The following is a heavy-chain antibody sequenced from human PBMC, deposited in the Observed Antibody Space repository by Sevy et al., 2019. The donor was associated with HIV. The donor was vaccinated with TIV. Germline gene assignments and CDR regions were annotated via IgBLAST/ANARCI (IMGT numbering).Heavy chain of an antibody. CDR2: GHYDGRT. Sequence: SETLSLICTVSGYFISSSYYWGWIRQPPGKGLEYIGTGHYDGRTYYNPSPMSRVTVSLDTSNNQFSLKVTSVTAADTAAYFCVRGASYYASGALYFDYWGQGTLVTVSS. CDR3: VRGASYYASGALYFDY. V-gene: IGHV4-38-2*02. CDR1: GYFISSSYY. D-gene: IGHD3-10*01. J-gene: IGHJ4*02.